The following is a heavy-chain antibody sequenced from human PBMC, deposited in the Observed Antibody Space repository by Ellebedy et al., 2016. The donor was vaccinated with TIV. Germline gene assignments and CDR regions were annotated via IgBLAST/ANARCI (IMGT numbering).Heavy chain of an antibody. J-gene: IGHJ4*02. CDR1: GASISSSSW. CDR3: AKTVVQTALLDS. D-gene: IGHD4-23*01. CDR2: ISLSGVT. Sequence: MPGGSLRLSCAVSGASISSSSWWTWVRQTPGKGLEWMGEISLSGVTNYNPSLKSRLIISLDKSTNQFSLKLSSVTAADTAVYFCAKTVVQTALLDSWGQGTLVTVSS. V-gene: IGHV4-4*01.